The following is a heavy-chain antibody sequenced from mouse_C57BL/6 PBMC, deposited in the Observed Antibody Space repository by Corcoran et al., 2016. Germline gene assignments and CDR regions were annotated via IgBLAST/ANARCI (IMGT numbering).Heavy chain of an antibody. D-gene: IGHD2-5*01. J-gene: IGHJ3*01. V-gene: IGHV9-3*01. CDR3: ARCYSNYEGFAY. CDR1: GYTFTTYG. Sequence: QIQLVQSGPELKKPGETVKISCKASGYTFTTYGMSWVKQAPGKGLKWMGWINTYSGVPTHADDFKGRFAFSLQTSASTAYLQINNLKNEDTATYFCARCYSNYEGFAYWGQGTLVTVSA. CDR2: INTYSGVP.